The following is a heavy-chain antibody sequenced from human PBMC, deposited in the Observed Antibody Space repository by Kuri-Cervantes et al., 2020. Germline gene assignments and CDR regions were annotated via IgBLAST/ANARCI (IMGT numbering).Heavy chain of an antibody. Sequence: SETLSLTCTVSGGSISSSSYYWGWIRQPPGKGLEWIGSIYYSGSTYYNPSLKSRVTISVDTSKNQFSLKLSSVTAADTAVYYCARGMVLLWFGELTGNWFDPWGQGTLVTDSS. CDR1: GGSISSSSYY. J-gene: IGHJ5*02. CDR3: ARGMVLLWFGELTGNWFDP. CDR2: IYYSGST. D-gene: IGHD3-10*01. V-gene: IGHV4-39*01.